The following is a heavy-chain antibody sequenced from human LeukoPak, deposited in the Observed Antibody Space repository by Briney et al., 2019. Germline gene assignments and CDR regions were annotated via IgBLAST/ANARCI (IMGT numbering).Heavy chain of an antibody. V-gene: IGHV3-48*02. CDR3: ARASRSGYDY. J-gene: IGHJ4*02. D-gene: IGHD3-22*01. CDR2: IGSGSSAI. Sequence: GGSLRLSCAASGFTFSSFGMNWVRQAPGKGLEWVSYIGSGSSAIYYADSVKGRFAISRDNAKNSLFLQMNSLRDEDAAVYYCARASRSGYDYWGQGTLVTVSS. CDR1: GFTFSSFG.